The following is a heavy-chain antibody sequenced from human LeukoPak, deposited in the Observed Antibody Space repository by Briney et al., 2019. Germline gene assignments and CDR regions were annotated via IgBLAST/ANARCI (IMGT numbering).Heavy chain of an antibody. V-gene: IGHV1-69*13. Sequence: SVKVSCKASGGTFSSYAISWVRQAPGQGLEWMGEIIPIFGAANYAQKFQGRVTITADESTSTAYMELSSLRSEDTAVYYCATRDPRNSGDYWGQGTLVTVSS. J-gene: IGHJ4*02. CDR3: ATRDPRNSGDY. D-gene: IGHD4-23*01. CDR2: IIPIFGAA. CDR1: GGTFSSYA.